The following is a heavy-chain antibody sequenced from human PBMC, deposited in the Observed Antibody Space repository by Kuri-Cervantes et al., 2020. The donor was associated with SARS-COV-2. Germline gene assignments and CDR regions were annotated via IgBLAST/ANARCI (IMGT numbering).Heavy chain of an antibody. Sequence: GGSLRLSRKGSGYSFTCYWMGWVRQMPGKGLEWMGIIYPGDSDTRYSPSFQGQVTISADKSISTAFLQWSSLKTSDTAMYYCARRAYGEQVDYYYMDVWGKGTTVTVSS. CDR3: ARRAYGEQVDYYYMDV. V-gene: IGHV5-51*01. J-gene: IGHJ6*03. CDR1: GYSFTCYW. CDR2: IYPGDSDT. D-gene: IGHD4-17*01.